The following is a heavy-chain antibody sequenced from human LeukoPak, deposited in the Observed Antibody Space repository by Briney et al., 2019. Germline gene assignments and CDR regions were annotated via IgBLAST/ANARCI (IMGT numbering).Heavy chain of an antibody. CDR2: IYYSGST. D-gene: IGHD3-10*01. CDR3: ARHGPSRDPITMVRGVIIHYGMDV. Sequence: SETLSLTCTVSGGSISSYYWSWIRQPPGKGLEWIGYIYYSGSTNYNPSLKSRVTISVDPSKNQFSLKLSSVTAADTAVYYCARHGPSRDPITMVRGVIIHYGMDVWGQGTTVTVSS. CDR1: GGSISSYY. V-gene: IGHV4-59*08. J-gene: IGHJ6*02.